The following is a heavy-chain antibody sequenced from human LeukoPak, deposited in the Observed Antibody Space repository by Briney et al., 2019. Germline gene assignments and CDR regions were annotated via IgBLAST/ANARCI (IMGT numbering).Heavy chain of an antibody. V-gene: IGHV1-18*01. CDR1: GYTFTSYG. CDR2: ISAYNGNT. J-gene: IGHJ3*02. Sequence: GASVKVSCKASGYTFTSYGISWVRQAPGQGLEWMGWISAYNGNTNYAQELQGRVTMTTDTSTSTAYMELRSLRSDDTAVYYCARGRYCSSTSCFFRPFDIWGQGTMVTVSS. D-gene: IGHD2-2*01. CDR3: ARGRYCSSTSCFFRPFDI.